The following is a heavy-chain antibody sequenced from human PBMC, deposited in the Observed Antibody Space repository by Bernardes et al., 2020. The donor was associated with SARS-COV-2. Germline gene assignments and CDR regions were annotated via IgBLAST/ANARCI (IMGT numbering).Heavy chain of an antibody. CDR2: IFYSGIT. V-gene: IGHV4-59*01. CDR3: ARALRYCSGISCYFWFDP. J-gene: IGHJ5*02. CDR1: GVSISSYY. D-gene: IGHD2-15*01. Sequence: SETLSLTCSVSGVSISSYYWSWIRQPPGKGLEWIGYIFYSGITNYNPSLKSRVTISVDTSKNQFFLKLTSVTAADTAVYYCARALRYCSGISCYFWFDPGGQGTLVTVSS.